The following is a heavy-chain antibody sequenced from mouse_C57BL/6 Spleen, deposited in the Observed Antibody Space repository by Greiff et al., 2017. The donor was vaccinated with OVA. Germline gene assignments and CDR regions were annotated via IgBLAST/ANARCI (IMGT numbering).Heavy chain of an antibody. Sequence: VQLQQSVAELVRPGASVKLSCTASGFNIKNTYMHWVKQRPEQGLEWIGRIDPANGNTKYAPKFQGKATITADTSSNTAYLQLSSLTSEDTAIYYCALRSDYDVVYYYAMDYWGQGTSVTVSS. CDR1: GFNIKNTY. CDR2: IDPANGNT. V-gene: IGHV14-3*01. J-gene: IGHJ4*01. D-gene: IGHD2-4*01. CDR3: ALRSDYDVVYYYAMDY.